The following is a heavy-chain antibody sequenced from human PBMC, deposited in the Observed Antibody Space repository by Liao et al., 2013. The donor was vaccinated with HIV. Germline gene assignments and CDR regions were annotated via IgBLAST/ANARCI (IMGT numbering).Heavy chain of an antibody. CDR3: ARSPLTYYYDGTDAFDI. V-gene: IGHV4-34*01. D-gene: IGHD3-22*01. Sequence: QVQLQQWGAGLLKPSETLSLTCAVYGGSFSGYYWSWIRQPPREGAWSGLGKVNHSGSTNYNPSLKSRVTISIDTSKNQFFLQMTSVTAADTAVYYCARSPLTYYYDGTDAFDIWGQGTMVTVSS. CDR1: GGSFSGYY. CDR2: VNHSGST. J-gene: IGHJ3*02.